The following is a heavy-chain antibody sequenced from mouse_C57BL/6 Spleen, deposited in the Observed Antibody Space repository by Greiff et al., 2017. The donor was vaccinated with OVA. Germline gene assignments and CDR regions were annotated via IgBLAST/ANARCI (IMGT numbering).Heavy chain of an antibody. Sequence: QVQLQQSGAELVKPGASVKMSCKASGYTFTSYWITWVKQRPGQGLEWIGDIYPGSGSTNYNEKFKSKATLTVDTSSSTAYMQLSSLTSEDSAVYYCARDGDYDYPAWFAYWGQGTLVTVSA. D-gene: IGHD2-4*01. CDR2: IYPGSGST. J-gene: IGHJ3*01. CDR1: GYTFTSYW. CDR3: ARDGDYDYPAWFAY. V-gene: IGHV1-55*01.